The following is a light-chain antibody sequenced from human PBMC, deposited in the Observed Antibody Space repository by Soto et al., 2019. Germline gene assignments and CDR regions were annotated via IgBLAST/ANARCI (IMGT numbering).Light chain of an antibody. V-gene: IGKV3-11*01. CDR1: LSVSVY. CDR2: DAS. J-gene: IGKJ5*01. CDR3: QQRQYWPPIT. Sequence: VVLTQSPATLSLSPGERATLSCRTSLSVSVYLDWYQQKPGQAPRLLISDASNRATGIPARFSGSWSGTDFTLTISSLEPEDFAVYYCQQRQYWPPITFGQGTRLEIK.